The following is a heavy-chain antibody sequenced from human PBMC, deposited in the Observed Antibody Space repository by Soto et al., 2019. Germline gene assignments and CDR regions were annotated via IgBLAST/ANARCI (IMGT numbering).Heavy chain of an antibody. V-gene: IGHV3-33*01. CDR1: GFTFSSYG. Sequence: GGSLRLSCAASGFTFSSYGMHWVRQAPGKGLEWVAVIWYDGSNKYYADSVKGRFTISRDNSKNTLYLQMNSLRAEDTAVYYCAREEGVTMVRGVIITRGLYAFDIWGQGTMVTVSS. CDR2: IWYDGSNK. J-gene: IGHJ3*02. CDR3: AREEGVTMVRGVIITRGLYAFDI. D-gene: IGHD3-10*01.